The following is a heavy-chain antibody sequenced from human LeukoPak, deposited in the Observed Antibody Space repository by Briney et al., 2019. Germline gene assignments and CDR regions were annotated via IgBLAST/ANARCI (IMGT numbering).Heavy chain of an antibody. CDR3: AKSRYDSSGYYILYFFDY. D-gene: IGHD3-22*01. J-gene: IGHJ4*02. V-gene: IGHV3-23*01. CDR1: GFTFSRYA. CDR2: ISGGGGST. Sequence: GGSLRLSCAVSGFTFSRYAMSWVRQAPGKGLEWVSAISGGGGSTYYADSVKGRFTISRDNSKNTLYLQMNSLRAEDTAIYYCAKSRYDSSGYYILYFFDYWGQGTLVTVSS.